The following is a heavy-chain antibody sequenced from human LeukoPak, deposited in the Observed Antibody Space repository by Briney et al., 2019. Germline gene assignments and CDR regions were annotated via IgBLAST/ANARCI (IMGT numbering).Heavy chain of an antibody. CDR1: GFTFSSYG. D-gene: IGHD5-18*01. CDR2: IRYDGSNK. V-gene: IGHV3-30*02. J-gene: IGHJ4*02. CDR3: AKSTGMQLWLPDY. Sequence: PGGSLRLSCAASGFTFSSYGMHWVRQAPGKGLEWVAFIRYDGSNKYYADSVKGRFTISRDGSKNTLSLQMNSLRAEDTAVYYCAKSTGMQLWLPDYWGQGTLVTVSS.